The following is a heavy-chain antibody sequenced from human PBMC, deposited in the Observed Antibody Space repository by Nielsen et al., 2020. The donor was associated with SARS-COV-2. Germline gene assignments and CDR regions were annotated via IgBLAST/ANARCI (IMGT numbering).Heavy chain of an antibody. CDR1: GESFSGYY. CDR2: INHSGST. V-gene: IGHV4-34*01. Sequence: SETLSLTCAVSGESFSGYYQWSWIRQPPGKGLEWIGEINHSGSTNYNPSLKSRVTISVDTSKNQFSLKLSSVTAADTAVYYCAGGIGGYCSGGSCSTGNWFDPWGQGTLVTVSS. CDR3: AGGIGGYCSGGSCSTGNWFDP. D-gene: IGHD2-15*01. J-gene: IGHJ5*02.